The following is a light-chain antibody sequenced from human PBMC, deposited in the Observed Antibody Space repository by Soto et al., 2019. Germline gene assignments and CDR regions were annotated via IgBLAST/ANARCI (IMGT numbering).Light chain of an antibody. V-gene: IGLV1-47*02. CDR3: ATWDAGLSGYV. Sequence: QSVLTQPPSASVTPGQGVISSCSGSSSNIGSNYVYWHQHLPGTAPKLLIFNNNQRPSGVPDRFSASKSGTSASLAIRGLRSEDEGDYYCATWDAGLSGYVFGSGTKVTVL. CDR2: NNN. J-gene: IGLJ1*01. CDR1: SSNIGSNY.